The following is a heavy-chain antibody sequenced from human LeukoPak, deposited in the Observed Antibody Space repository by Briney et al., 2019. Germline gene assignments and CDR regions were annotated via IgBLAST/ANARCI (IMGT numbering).Heavy chain of an antibody. Sequence: PGGSLRLSCAASGFIFSGCGMHWVRQAPGKGLEWVAFIWYDGRDKYYADSVKGQFTISRDNSKNALYLQMNSLRPEDTAVYYCAKDPYSYGSYFDYWGQGTVVTVSS. V-gene: IGHV3-30*02. CDR2: IWYDGRDK. CDR3: AKDPYSYGSYFDY. D-gene: IGHD5-18*01. CDR1: GFIFSGCG. J-gene: IGHJ4*02.